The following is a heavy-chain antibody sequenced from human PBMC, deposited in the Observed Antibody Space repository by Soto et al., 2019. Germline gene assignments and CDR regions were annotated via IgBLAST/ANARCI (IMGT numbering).Heavy chain of an antibody. CDR3: ARGGGDCGYRLIYYSYIGLHV. CDR1: GYDFSSYA. V-gene: IGHV1-3*04. CDR2: INIGSGNT. Sequence: QVQLVQSGAEEKQPGASVRLSCKASGYDFSSYAMHWVRQAPGQRLEWMGWINIGSGNTEYSQNFQDRITITRDTSSSTAYMELTRLKSEDTAVYYCARGGGDCGYRLIYYSYIGLHVWGQGTMVTVSS. J-gene: IGHJ6*02. D-gene: IGHD5-12*01.